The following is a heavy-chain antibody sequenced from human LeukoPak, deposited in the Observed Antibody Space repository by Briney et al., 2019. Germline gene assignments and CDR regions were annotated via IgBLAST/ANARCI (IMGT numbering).Heavy chain of an antibody. V-gene: IGHV4-61*01. CDR3: ARDLVPDQIGAFDI. Sequence: SQTLSLTCTVSGGSISSGSYYWSWIRQPPGKGLEWIGYIYYSGSTNYNPSLKSRVTISVDTSKNKFSLKLSSVTAADTAVYYCARDLVPDQIGAFDIWGQGIVVTVSS. CDR1: GGSISSGSYY. D-gene: IGHD3-3*01. J-gene: IGHJ3*02. CDR2: IYYSGST.